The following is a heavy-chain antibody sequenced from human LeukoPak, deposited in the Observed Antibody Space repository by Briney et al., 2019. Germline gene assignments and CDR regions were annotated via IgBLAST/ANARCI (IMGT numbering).Heavy chain of an antibody. CDR1: GGSFSGYY. Sequence: PSETLSLTCAVYGGSFSGYYWSWLRQPPGKGQEWIGEINQSGSTNYNPSLKSRVTISVDTSKNQFSLKLSSVTAADTAVYYCARFSRPVGATKSFDYWGQGTLVTVSS. CDR2: INQSGST. D-gene: IGHD1-26*01. CDR3: ARFSRPVGATKSFDY. J-gene: IGHJ4*02. V-gene: IGHV4-34*01.